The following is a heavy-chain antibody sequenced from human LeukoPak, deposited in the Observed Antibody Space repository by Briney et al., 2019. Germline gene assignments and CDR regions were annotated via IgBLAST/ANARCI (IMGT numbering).Heavy chain of an antibody. D-gene: IGHD3-3*01. CDR2: IYYSGST. V-gene: IGHV4-39*07. CDR3: ARASPIYYYYGMDV. CDR1: GGSISSNNYY. J-gene: IGHJ6*02. Sequence: PSETLSLTCTVSGGSISSNNYYWAWIRQPPGKGLEWIGSIYYSGSTYYNPSLKSRVTASVDTSKNQFSLKLSSVTAADTAVYYCARASPIYYYYGMDVWGQGTTVTVSS.